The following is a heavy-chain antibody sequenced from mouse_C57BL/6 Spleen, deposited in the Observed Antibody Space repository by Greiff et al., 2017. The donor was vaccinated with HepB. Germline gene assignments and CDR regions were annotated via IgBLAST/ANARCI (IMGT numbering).Heavy chain of an antibody. CDR2: ISSGGDYI. CDR1: GFTFSSYA. V-gene: IGHV5-9-1*02. Sequence: EVQLVESGEGLVKPGGSLKLSCAASGFTFSSYAMSWVRQTPEKRLEWVAYISSGGDYIYYADTVKGRFTISRDNARNTLYLQMSSLKSEDTAMYYCTREGVYYGYDDPYYAMDYWGQGTSVTVSS. CDR3: TREGVYYGYDDPYYAMDY. J-gene: IGHJ4*01. D-gene: IGHD2-2*01.